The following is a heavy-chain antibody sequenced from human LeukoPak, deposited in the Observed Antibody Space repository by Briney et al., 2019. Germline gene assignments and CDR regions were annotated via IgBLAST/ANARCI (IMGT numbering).Heavy chain of an antibody. CDR1: GYTFTAYY. D-gene: IGHD1-26*01. Sequence: ASVKVSCKASGYTFTAYYIHWVRQAPGQGLEWLGWINPNSGDTNYAQKFQGRVTMTRDTSITTAYMKLSRLKSDDTAVYYCARGLMSAVGVGYFDYWGQGTLVTVSS. V-gene: IGHV1-2*02. CDR2: INPNSGDT. J-gene: IGHJ4*02. CDR3: ARGLMSAVGVGYFDY.